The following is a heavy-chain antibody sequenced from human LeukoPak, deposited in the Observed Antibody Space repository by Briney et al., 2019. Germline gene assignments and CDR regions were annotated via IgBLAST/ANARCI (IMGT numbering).Heavy chain of an antibody. D-gene: IGHD1-20*01. CDR3: ARGSKYNNWNDGTIDY. J-gene: IGHJ4*02. CDR1: GGSFSGYY. CDR2: INHSGST. V-gene: IGHV4-34*01. Sequence: SETLSLTCAVYGGSFSGYYWSWIRQPPGKGLEWIGEINHSGSTNYNPSLKSRVTISVDTSKNQFSLKLSSVTAADTAVYYCARGSKYNNWNDGTIDYWGQGTLVTVSS.